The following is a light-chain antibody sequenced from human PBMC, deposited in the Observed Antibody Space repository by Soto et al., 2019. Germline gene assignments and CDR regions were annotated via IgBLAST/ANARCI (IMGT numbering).Light chain of an antibody. V-gene: IGKV3-20*01. CDR3: LQYASEPLT. CDR1: QSVAKNY. CDR2: GAS. J-gene: IGKJ4*01. Sequence: ETVLTQSPGTLSLSPGERATLSCRASQSVAKNYLAWYQHKPSQGPRLLISGASSRATGIPDRFSGSGSGTDFTLTISRLQPEDFAVYYCLQYASEPLTFGGGTKVEI.